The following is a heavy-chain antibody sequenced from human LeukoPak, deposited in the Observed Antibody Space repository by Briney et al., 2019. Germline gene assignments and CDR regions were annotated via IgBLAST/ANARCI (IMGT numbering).Heavy chain of an antibody. V-gene: IGHV3-30-3*01. J-gene: IGHJ3*02. CDR3: ARRMTTWEAFDI. D-gene: IGHD4-17*01. CDR2: ISYDGSYR. Sequence: GGSLRLSCAASGFTFNNYALHWVPEAPGKGLEWVAVISYDGSYRYYADFVKGRFTISRDNSKNTLFLQMNSLRAEDTAVYYCARRMTTWEAFDIWGQGTMVTVS. CDR1: GFTFNNYA.